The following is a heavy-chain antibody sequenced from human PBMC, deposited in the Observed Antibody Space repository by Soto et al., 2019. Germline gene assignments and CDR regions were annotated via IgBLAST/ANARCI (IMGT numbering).Heavy chain of an antibody. Sequence: SETLSLTCTVSGGSISSYYWSWIRQPPGKGLEWIGYIYYSGSTNYNPSLKSRVTISVDTSKNQFSLTLSSVTAADTAVYYCARGPGGGSGSYYNGLGAFDIWGQGTMVTVSS. CDR2: IYYSGST. J-gene: IGHJ3*02. V-gene: IGHV4-59*01. CDR1: GGSISSYY. CDR3: ARGPGGGSGSYYNGLGAFDI. D-gene: IGHD3-10*01.